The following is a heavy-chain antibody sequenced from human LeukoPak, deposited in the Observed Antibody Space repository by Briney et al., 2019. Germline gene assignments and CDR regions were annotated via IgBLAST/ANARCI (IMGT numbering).Heavy chain of an antibody. V-gene: IGHV3-23*01. Sequence: GGSLRLSCAAPGFTFGDYVMNWVRQAPGKGLEWVSVISGSGGSTYYADSVKGRFTISRDNSKNTLSLQMNSLRAEDTAVYFCAKTSGDWSSPLDYWGRGTLVTVSS. D-gene: IGHD3-9*01. CDR2: ISGSGGST. CDR3: AKTSGDWSSPLDY. J-gene: IGHJ4*02. CDR1: GFTFGDYV.